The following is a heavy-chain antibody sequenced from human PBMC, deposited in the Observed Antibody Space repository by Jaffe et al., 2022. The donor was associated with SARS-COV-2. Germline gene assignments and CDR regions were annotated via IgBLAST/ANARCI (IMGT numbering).Heavy chain of an antibody. J-gene: IGHJ6*03. D-gene: IGHD3-22*01. V-gene: IGHV3-23*04. Sequence: EVQLVESGGGLVQPGGSLRLSCAASGFTFNKFAMSWVRQAPGKGLEWVSGISSSGGSTYQPDSVKGRFTISRDNSKNTLFLQMNSLRAEDTAVYYCAKTPYDTSSYSYMDVWGKGTTVTVSS. CDR2: ISSSGGST. CDR3: AKTPYDTSSYSYMDV. CDR1: GFTFNKFA.